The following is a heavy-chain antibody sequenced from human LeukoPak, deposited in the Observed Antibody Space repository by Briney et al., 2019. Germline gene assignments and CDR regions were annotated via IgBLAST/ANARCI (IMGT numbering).Heavy chain of an antibody. CDR1: GRSISSGSSY. J-gene: IGHJ4*02. CDR2: IYTSGST. D-gene: IGHD6-19*01. V-gene: IGHV4-61*02. CDR3: ARDHEWLGLDY. Sequence: SETLSLTCTVSGRSISSGSSYWGWIRQPAGKGLEWIGRIYTSGSTNYNPSLKRRVTISVDTSKNQFSLKLSSVTAADTAVYYCARDHEWLGLDYWGQGTLVTVSS.